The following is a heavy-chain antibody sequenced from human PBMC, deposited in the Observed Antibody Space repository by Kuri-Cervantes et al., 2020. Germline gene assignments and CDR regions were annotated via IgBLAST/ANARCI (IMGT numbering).Heavy chain of an antibody. J-gene: IGHJ3*02. V-gene: IGHV3-7*01. CDR2: IKHDGSEK. CDR1: GFTFSSYA. Sequence: GESLKISCAASGFTFSSYAMTWVRQAPGKGLEWVANIKHDGSEKYYVDSVKGRFTISRDNAKNSLYLQMNTLRVDDTAVYYCASNPYTSDWYGAFNIWGQGTMVTVSS. CDR3: ASNPYTSDWYGAFNI. D-gene: IGHD6-19*01.